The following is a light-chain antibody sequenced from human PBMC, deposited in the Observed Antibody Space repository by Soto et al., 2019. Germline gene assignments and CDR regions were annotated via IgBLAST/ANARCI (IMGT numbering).Light chain of an antibody. Sequence: LVLTQPPSASASLGASVTLTCTLSSGYSNYKVDWYQQRPGKGPRFVMRVGTGGIVGSKGDGIPDRFSVLGSGLNRYLTIKNIQEEDESDYHCGADHGSGSNFVKVFGTGTKVTVL. CDR1: SGYSNYK. CDR3: GADHGSGSNFVKV. V-gene: IGLV9-49*01. J-gene: IGLJ1*01. CDR2: VGTGGIVG.